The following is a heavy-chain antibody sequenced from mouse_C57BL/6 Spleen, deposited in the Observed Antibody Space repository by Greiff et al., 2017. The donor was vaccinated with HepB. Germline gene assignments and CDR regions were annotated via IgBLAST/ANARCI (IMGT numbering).Heavy chain of an antibody. V-gene: IGHV1-50*01. CDR2: IDPSDSYT. Sequence: QVQLQQPGAELVKPGASVKLSCKASGYTFTSYWMQWVKQRPGQGLEWIGEIDPSDSYTNYNQKFKGKATLTVDTSSSTAYMQLSSLTSEDSAVYYCARRNWDEGDYNWYFDVWGTGTTVTVSS. D-gene: IGHD4-1*01. CDR1: GYTFTSYW. CDR3: ARRNWDEGDYNWYFDV. J-gene: IGHJ1*03.